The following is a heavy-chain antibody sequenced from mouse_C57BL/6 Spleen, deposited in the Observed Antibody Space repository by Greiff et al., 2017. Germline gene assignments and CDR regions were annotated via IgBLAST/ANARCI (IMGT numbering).Heavy chain of an antibody. CDR1: GFTFSDYG. CDR3: ARGPYVYVLDDFDY. V-gene: IGHV5-17*01. Sequence: EVKVVESGGGLVKPGGSLKLSCAASGFTFSDYGMHWVRQAPEKGLEWVAYISSGSSTIYYADTVKGRFTISRDNAKNTLFLQMTSLRSEDTDMYYGARGPYVYVLDDFDYWGQGTTLTVSS. J-gene: IGHJ2*01. CDR2: ISSGSSTI. D-gene: IGHD2-2*01.